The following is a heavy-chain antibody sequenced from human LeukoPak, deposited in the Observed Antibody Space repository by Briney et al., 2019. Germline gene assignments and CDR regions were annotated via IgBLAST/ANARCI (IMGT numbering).Heavy chain of an antibody. V-gene: IGHV4-30-2*01. D-gene: IGHD3-22*01. J-gene: IGHJ2*01. Sequence: PSETLSLTCAVSGGSISSGGYYWSWIRQPPGKGLEWIGYIYHSGSTYYNPSLKSRVTISVDRSKSQFSLKLSSVTAADTAVYYCARGPITMIVVVTPFDLWGRGTLVTVSS. CDR1: GGSISSGGYY. CDR3: ARGPITMIVVVTPFDL. CDR2: IYHSGST.